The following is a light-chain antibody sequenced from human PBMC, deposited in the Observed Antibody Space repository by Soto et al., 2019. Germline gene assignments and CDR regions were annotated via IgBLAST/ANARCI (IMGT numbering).Light chain of an antibody. CDR3: QHYGESLFI. V-gene: IGKV3-20*01. CDR2: GTS. CDR1: RSLGTYS. Sequence: EIVLTQSPGTLSLSPGEGATLLCRASRSLGTYSLAWYQQKPGQAPRVLISGTSGRAAGIPDRFSGTGSGTDFTLTISRLEPEDFAVYYCQHYGESLFIFGPGTKVEFK. J-gene: IGKJ3*01.